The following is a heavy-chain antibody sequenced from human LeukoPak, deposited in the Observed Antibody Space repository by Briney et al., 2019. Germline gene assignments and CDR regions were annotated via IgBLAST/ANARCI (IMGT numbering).Heavy chain of an antibody. CDR3: ASGVVVVPAPDYYMDV. V-gene: IGHV3-7*01. CDR1: GFTCSSYW. D-gene: IGHD2-2*01. CDR2: IKQDGSEK. J-gene: IGHJ6*03. Sequence: PGGSLRLSCAASGFTCSSYWMSWVRQAPGKELEWVANIKQDGSEKYYVDSVKGRFTISRDNAKNSLYLQMNSLRAEDTAVYYCASGVVVVPAPDYYMDVWGKGTTVTVSS.